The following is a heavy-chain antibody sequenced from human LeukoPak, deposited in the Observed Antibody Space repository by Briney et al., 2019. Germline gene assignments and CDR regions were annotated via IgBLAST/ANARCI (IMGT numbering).Heavy chain of an antibody. V-gene: IGHV4-59*01. CDR2: IYYSGST. CDR3: ARDPGLTYFDY. CDR1: GGSISSYY. Sequence: SETLSLTCTVSGGSISSYYWSWIRQPPGKGLERIGYIYYSGSTNYNPSLKSRVTISVDTSKNQFSLKLSSVTAADTAVYYCARDPGLTYFDYWGQGTLVTVSS. J-gene: IGHJ4*02. D-gene: IGHD3-9*01.